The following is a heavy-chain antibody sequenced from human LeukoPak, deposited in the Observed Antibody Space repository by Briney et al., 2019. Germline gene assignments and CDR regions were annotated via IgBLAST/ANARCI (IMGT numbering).Heavy chain of an antibody. D-gene: IGHD4-23*01. Sequence: SQTLSLTCTVSGGSISSGSYYWSWIRQPAGKGLEWIGRIYTSGSTNYNPSLKSRVTISVDTSKNQFSLKLSSVTAADTAVYYCARDLYDYGGHYFDYWGQGTQVTVSS. V-gene: IGHV4-61*02. CDR2: IYTSGST. CDR1: GGSISSGSYY. CDR3: ARDLYDYGGHYFDY. J-gene: IGHJ4*02.